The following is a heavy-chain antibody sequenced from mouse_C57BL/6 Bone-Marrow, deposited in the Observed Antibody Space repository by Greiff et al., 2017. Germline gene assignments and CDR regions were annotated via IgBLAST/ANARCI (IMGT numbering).Heavy chain of an antibody. Sequence: QVQLKESGPGILQPSQTLSLTCSFSGFSLSTFGMGVGWIRQPPGKGLEWLAHIWWDDDKYYNPALKSRPTTSKDTSKNQVFLQIANVDTAVTARYCCARIARLYGLYAMDYWGQGTSVTVSS. D-gene: IGHD3-2*02. CDR2: IWWDDDK. CDR3: ARIARLYGLYAMDY. V-gene: IGHV8-8*01. CDR1: GFSLSTFGMG. J-gene: IGHJ4*01.